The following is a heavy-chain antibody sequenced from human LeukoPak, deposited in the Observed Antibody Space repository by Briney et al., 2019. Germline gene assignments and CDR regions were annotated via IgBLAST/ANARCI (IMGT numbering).Heavy chain of an antibody. CDR3: AKNLYCGGGSCYPSALGMDV. J-gene: IGHJ6*02. D-gene: IGHD2-15*01. Sequence: GGSLRLSCAASGFTFSSYWMHWVRQAPGKGLVWVSRINSDSSITSYADSVKGRFTISRDNSKNTLFLQMNSLRAEDTAVYYCAKNLYCGGGSCYPSALGMDVWGQGTTVTVSS. CDR1: GFTFSSYW. CDR2: INSDSSIT. V-gene: IGHV3-74*01.